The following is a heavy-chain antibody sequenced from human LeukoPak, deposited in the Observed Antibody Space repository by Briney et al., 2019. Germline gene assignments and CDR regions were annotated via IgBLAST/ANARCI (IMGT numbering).Heavy chain of an antibody. CDR1: GFTFSSYG. D-gene: IGHD6-13*01. V-gene: IGHV3-30*18. CDR3: AKVGLAAAGRDY. CDR2: ISYDGSNK. J-gene: IGHJ4*02. Sequence: GGSLRLSCAASGFTFSSYGMHWVRQAPGKGLEWVAVISYDGSNKYYADSVKGRFTISRDNSKNTLYLQMNSLRAEDTAVYYCAKVGLAAAGRDYWGQGTLVTVSS.